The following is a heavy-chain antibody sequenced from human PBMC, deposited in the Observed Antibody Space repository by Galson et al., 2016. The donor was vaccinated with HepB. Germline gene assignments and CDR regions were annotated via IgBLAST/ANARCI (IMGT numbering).Heavy chain of an antibody. D-gene: IGHD3-16*01. J-gene: IGHJ4*02. CDR3: ARDLTFGSIGFLFWPRV. V-gene: IGHV3-21*01. CDR2: ISTMSTSI. Sequence: SLRLSCAASGFPFDVYPMKWVRQSPGKGLEWVSSISTMSTSIYYADSVKGRFTVSRDNAKKSLFLQMISLRAEDTAVYYCARDLTFGSIGFLFWPRVGGQGTRVTVSS. CDR1: GFPFDVYP.